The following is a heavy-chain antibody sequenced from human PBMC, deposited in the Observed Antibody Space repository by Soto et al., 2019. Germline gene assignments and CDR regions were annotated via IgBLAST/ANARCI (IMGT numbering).Heavy chain of an antibody. CDR1: GGFINSGDYH. Sequence: QVQLQESGPGLVKPSQTLSLTCTVSGGFINSGDYHWTWIRQFPGKGLEWIGGIYYSASTYYNPALGSRITISVDTSKNQFSLKLTSVTAADPAVYYCARDSRTPSGGMDVWGQGTTVTVSS. J-gene: IGHJ6*02. V-gene: IGHV4-30-4*01. CDR3: ARDSRTPSGGMDV. CDR2: IYYSAST.